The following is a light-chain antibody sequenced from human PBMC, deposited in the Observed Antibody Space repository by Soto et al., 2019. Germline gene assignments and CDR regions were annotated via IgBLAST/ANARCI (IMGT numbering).Light chain of an antibody. Sequence: QSALTQPPSASGSPGQSVTISCTGTSNDVGAYNYVSWYQQHPGKAPKLMIYEVNKRPSGVPDRFSGSKSGNTASLTVSGLQAEDEADYYCSSHAGSLGYVFAAGTKVTVL. V-gene: IGLV2-8*01. CDR1: SNDVGAYNY. J-gene: IGLJ1*01. CDR2: EVN. CDR3: SSHAGSLGYV.